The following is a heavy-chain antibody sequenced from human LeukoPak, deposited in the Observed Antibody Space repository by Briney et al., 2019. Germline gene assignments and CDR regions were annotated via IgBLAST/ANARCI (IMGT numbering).Heavy chain of an antibody. J-gene: IGHJ3*02. V-gene: IGHV3-49*03. CDR3: TREPHPSPQYYYDSSGFPPGDAFDI. CDR1: GFTFGDYA. D-gene: IGHD3-22*01. CDR2: VRSKAYGGTT. Sequence: PGGSLRLSCTASGFTFGDYAMSWFRQAPGKGLEWVGFVRSKAYGGTTEYAASVKGRFTISRDDSKSIAYLQMNSLKTEDTAVYYCTREPHPSPQYYYDSSGFPPGDAFDIWGQGTMVTVSS.